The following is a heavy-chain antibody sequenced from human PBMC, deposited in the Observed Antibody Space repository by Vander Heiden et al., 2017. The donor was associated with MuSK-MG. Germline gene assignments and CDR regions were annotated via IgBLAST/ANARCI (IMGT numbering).Heavy chain of an antibody. D-gene: IGHD7-27*01. J-gene: IGHJ6*02. V-gene: IGHV3-53*01. CDR2: IYSGGST. CDR3: ARDHLTGEYYYYYYGMDV. CDR1: GFTGSSNH. Sequence: EVQLVESGGGLIQPGGSLRLSCEASGFTGSSNHLIWVRQAPGKGLEWVSVIYSGGSTYDADSVKGRFTISRDNSKNTLYLQMNSLRAEDTAVYYCARDHLTGEYYYYYYGMDVWGQGTTVTVSS.